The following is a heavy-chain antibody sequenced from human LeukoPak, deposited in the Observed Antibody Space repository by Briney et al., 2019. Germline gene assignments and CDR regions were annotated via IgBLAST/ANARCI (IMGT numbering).Heavy chain of an antibody. CDR3: ARGGYCSSTSCVDWFDP. D-gene: IGHD2-2*01. Sequence: ASVKVSCKASGYTFTGYYMHWVRQAPGQGLEWMGWINPNSGGTNYAQKFQGRVTMTRDTSISTAYMELSRLRSGDTAVYYCARGGYCSSTSCVDWFDPWGQGTLVTVSS. CDR1: GYTFTGYY. CDR2: INPNSGGT. V-gene: IGHV1-2*02. J-gene: IGHJ5*02.